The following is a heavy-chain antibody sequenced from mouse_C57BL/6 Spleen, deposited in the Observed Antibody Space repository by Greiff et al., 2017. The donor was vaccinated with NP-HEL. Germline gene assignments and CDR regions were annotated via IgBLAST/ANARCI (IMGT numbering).Heavy chain of an antibody. Sequence: EVMLVESEGGLVQPGSSMKLSCTASGFTFSDYYMAWVRQVPEKGLEWVANINYDGSSTYYLDSLKSRFIISRDNAKNILYLQMSSLKSEDTATYYCARVYYGSSGYFDVWGTGTTVTVSS. J-gene: IGHJ1*03. D-gene: IGHD1-1*01. V-gene: IGHV5-16*01. CDR3: ARVYYGSSGYFDV. CDR1: GFTFSDYY. CDR2: INYDGSST.